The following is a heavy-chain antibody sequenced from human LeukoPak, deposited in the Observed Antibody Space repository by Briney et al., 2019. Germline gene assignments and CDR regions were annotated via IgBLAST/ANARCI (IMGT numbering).Heavy chain of an antibody. CDR3: VRASYTSSKFDY. J-gene: IGHJ4*02. CDR1: GFTFSSFW. V-gene: IGHV3-74*01. CDR2: IKSDGSTT. Sequence: GGSLGLSCAASGFTFSSFWMNWVRQAPGKGLVWVSRIKSDGSTTNYADSVKGRFTISRDNAKNTLYLQMNSLRVEDTAVYYCVRASYTSSKFDYWGQGTLVTVSS. D-gene: IGHD6-13*01.